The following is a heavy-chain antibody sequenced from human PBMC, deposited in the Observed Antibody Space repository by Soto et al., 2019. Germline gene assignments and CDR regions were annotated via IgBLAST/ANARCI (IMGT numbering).Heavy chain of an antibody. V-gene: IGHV3-30-3*01. D-gene: IGHD2-2*01. J-gene: IGHJ4*02. CDR3: ARGRVVPAAVDY. CDR2: ISYDGSYK. CDR1: GFTFRSYA. Sequence: LRLSCAASGFTFRSYAMHWVRQAPGKGLEWVAVISYDGSYKYYANSVKGRFTISKDNSKNTLYLQMNNLRAEDTAVYYCARGRVVPAAVDYWGQGTLVTVSS.